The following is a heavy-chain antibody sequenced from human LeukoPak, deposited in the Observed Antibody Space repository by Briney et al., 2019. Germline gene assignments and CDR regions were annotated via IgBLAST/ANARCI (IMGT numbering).Heavy chain of an antibody. J-gene: IGHJ4*02. V-gene: IGHV3-33*06. D-gene: IGHD2-15*01. CDR3: AKFSVVVSAFDY. CDR2: ILYDGSNK. CDR1: GFTFSSYG. Sequence: GGSLRLSWAASGFTFSSYGMHWVRQAPGKGREWVEVILYDGSNKSYAASVKGRFTISRDNSKNTLYLQMNSLSAEDTAVYYCAKFSVVVSAFDYWGQGTLVTVSS.